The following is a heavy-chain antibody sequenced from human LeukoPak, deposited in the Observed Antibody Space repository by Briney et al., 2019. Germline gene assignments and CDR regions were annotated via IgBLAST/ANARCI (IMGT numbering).Heavy chain of an antibody. J-gene: IGHJ4*02. CDR1: GGSISSSY. V-gene: IGHV4-59*01. CDR3: ARAGVGATEYYFDS. D-gene: IGHD1-26*01. Sequence: SETLSLTCTVSGGSISSSYWSWIRQPPGKGLECIGYIYYMGSTNYNPSLKSRVTISLDTSKKHFSLKLSSVTAADTAIYYCARAGVGATEYYFDSWGQGTLVTVSS. CDR2: IYYMGST.